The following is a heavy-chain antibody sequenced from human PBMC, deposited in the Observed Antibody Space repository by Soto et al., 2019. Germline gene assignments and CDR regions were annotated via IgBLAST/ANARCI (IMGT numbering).Heavy chain of an antibody. Sequence: QVHLVQSAAEVKKPGASVKVSCKAAGYTFTSYDINWVRQATGQGLAWMGGMNTNSGNTGYAQKFQGRVTMTRNTSRSTAYMELSSLRSEDTAVYYCAIGLAVAGTEGDWYFDLWGRGTLVTVSS. CDR2: MNTNSGNT. V-gene: IGHV1-8*01. J-gene: IGHJ2*01. CDR3: AIGLAVAGTEGDWYFDL. D-gene: IGHD6-19*01. CDR1: GYTFTSYD.